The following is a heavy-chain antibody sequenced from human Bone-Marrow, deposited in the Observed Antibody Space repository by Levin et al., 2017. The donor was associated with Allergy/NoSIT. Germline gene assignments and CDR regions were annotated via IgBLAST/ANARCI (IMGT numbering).Heavy chain of an antibody. V-gene: IGHV3-33*01. D-gene: IGHD5-18*01. CDR1: GFTFSSYG. J-gene: IGHJ3*02. Sequence: GGSLRLSCAASGFTFSSYGMHWVRQAPGKGLEWVAVIWYDGSNKYYADSVKGRFTISRDNSKNTLYLQMNSLRAEDTAVYYCARGNTATSLNDAFDIWGQGTMVTVSS. CDR3: ARGNTATSLNDAFDI. CDR2: IWYDGSNK.